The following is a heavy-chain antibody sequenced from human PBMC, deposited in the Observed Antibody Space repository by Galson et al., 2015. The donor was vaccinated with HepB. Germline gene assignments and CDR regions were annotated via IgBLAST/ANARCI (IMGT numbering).Heavy chain of an antibody. J-gene: IGHJ4*02. CDR2: ISYDGSNK. Sequence: SLRLSCAASGFTFSSYAMHWVRQAPGKGLEWVAVISYDGSNKYYADSVKGRFTISRDNSKNTLYLQMNSLRAEDTAVYYCARSLWFGEFSPYFDYWGQGTLVTVSS. CDR1: GFTFSSYA. V-gene: IGHV3-30*04. CDR3: ARSLWFGEFSPYFDY. D-gene: IGHD3-10*01.